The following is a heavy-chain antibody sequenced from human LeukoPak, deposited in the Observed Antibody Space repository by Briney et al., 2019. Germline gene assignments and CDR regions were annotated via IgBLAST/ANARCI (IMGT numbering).Heavy chain of an antibody. Sequence: GGSLRLSCAASEFTFDDYAMHWVRQAPGKGLEWVSGISWNSGHIGYADSMKGRFTISRDNAKNSLYLQMNNLRADDTALYYCARANAGWGPYYYFYMEVWGKGTTVTISS. CDR2: ISWNSGHI. J-gene: IGHJ6*03. D-gene: IGHD6-19*01. CDR3: ARANAGWGPYYYFYMEV. V-gene: IGHV3-9*01. CDR1: EFTFDDYA.